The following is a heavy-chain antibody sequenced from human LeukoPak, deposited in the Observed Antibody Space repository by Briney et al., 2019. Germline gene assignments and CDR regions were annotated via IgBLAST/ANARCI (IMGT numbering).Heavy chain of an antibody. CDR2: INSDGSST. Sequence: GGSLRLSCAASAFTFSSYWMHWVRQAPGKGLVWVSRINSDGSSTSYADSVKGRFTISRDNAKNTLYLQMNSLRAEDTAMYYCARGSDCSGGSCYSYWYFGLWGRGTLVTVSS. CDR3: ARGSDCSGGSCYSYWYFGL. V-gene: IGHV3-74*01. CDR1: AFTFSSYW. J-gene: IGHJ2*01. D-gene: IGHD2-15*01.